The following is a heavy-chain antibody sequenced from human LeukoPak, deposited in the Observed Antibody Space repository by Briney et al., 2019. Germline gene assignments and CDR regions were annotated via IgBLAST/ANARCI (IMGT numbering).Heavy chain of an antibody. D-gene: IGHD3-22*01. V-gene: IGHV4-59*12. CDR2: IYYSGST. CDR1: GGSISSYY. Sequence: SETLSLTCTVSGGSISSYYWSWIRQPPGKGLEWIGYIYYSGSTNYNPSLKSRVTISVDTSKNQFSLKLSSVTAADTAVYYCARGFWYYDSHDAFDIWGQGTMVTVSS. CDR3: ARGFWYYDSHDAFDI. J-gene: IGHJ3*02.